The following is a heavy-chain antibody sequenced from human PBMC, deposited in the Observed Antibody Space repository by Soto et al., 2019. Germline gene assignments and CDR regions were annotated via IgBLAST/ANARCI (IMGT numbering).Heavy chain of an antibody. CDR1: GYTFTSYD. D-gene: IGHD5-12*01. CDR3: ARAGDSGYDLGYFDY. V-gene: IGHV1-8*01. J-gene: IGHJ4*02. Sequence: ASVKVSCKASGYTFTSYDINWVRQATGQGLEWMGWMNPNSGNTGYAQKFQGRVTITADESTSTAYMELSSLRSEDTAVYYCARAGDSGYDLGYFDYWGQGTLVTVSS. CDR2: MNPNSGNT.